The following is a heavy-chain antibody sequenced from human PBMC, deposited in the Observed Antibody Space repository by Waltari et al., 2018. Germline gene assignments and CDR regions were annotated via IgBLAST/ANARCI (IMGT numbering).Heavy chain of an antibody. CDR3: ARIITSTKGYYFDY. Sequence: QVQLQESGPGLVKPSQTLSLTCTVSCGSISSGGYYWSWLRQHTGKGLGWIGYIYYRGSTYHSPSLQSRVTISVDTSKNQFSLKLSSVTAADTAVYYCARIITSTKGYYFDYWGQGTLVTVSS. D-gene: IGHD3-10*01. CDR2: IYYRGST. J-gene: IGHJ4*02. V-gene: IGHV4-31*03. CDR1: CGSISSGGYY.